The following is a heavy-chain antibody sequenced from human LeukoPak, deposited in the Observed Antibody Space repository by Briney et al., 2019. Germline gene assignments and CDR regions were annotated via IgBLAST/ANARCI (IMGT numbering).Heavy chain of an antibody. CDR3: TTAYCGGDCYYYYGMDV. CDR1: GCTFSNAW. V-gene: IGHV3-15*01. Sequence: PGGSLRLSCAASGCTFSNAWMSWVRQAPGKGLEWVGRIKSKTDGGTTDYAAPVKGRFTISRDDSKNTLYLQMNSLKTEDTAVYYCTTAYCGGDCYYYYGMDVWGQGTTVTVSS. J-gene: IGHJ6*02. CDR2: IKSKTDGGTT. D-gene: IGHD2-21*02.